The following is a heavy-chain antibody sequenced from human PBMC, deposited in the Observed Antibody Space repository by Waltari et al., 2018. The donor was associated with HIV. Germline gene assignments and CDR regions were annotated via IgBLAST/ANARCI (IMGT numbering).Heavy chain of an antibody. J-gene: IGHJ3*02. CDR2: ISWNSGSI. D-gene: IGHD5-12*01. Sequence: EVQLVESGGGLVQPGRSLRLSCAASGFTFDDYAMHWVRQAPGKGLEWVSGISWNSGSIGYADSVKGRFTISRDNAKNSLYLQMNSLRAEDTALYYCAKDIVATIGAFDIWGQGTMVTVSS. CDR1: GFTFDDYA. CDR3: AKDIVATIGAFDI. V-gene: IGHV3-9*01.